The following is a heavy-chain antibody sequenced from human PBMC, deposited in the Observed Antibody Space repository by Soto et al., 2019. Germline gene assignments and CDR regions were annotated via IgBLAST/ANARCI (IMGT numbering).Heavy chain of an antibody. Sequence: VQLLESGGSLVQPGGSLTLSCAASGFPFSSHAMSWVGQTPEKGLEGVAGISGGGNDRYYADFVQGRFTFSRDNSRNILYLQMNSLRADDTAMYFCARSLFMVAPDNEPFDYWGQGTLVTVSS. V-gene: IGHV3-23*01. CDR3: ARSLFMVAPDNEPFDY. J-gene: IGHJ4*02. CDR2: ISGGGNDR. CDR1: GFPFSSHA. D-gene: IGHD5-12*01.